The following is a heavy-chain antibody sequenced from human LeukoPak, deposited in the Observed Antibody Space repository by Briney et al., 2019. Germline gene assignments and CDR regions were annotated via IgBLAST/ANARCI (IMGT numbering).Heavy chain of an antibody. Sequence: SETLSLTRTVSGGSISHYYWSWIWPSPGKGLEWIEHIYCRGTTNYNPSLKSRVTISIGTSRQQFSLQLGSVTAAETAGYCFAKAEPQTTVPGGMDVWGQGTTVIVSS. CDR2: IYCRGTT. CDR3: AKAEPQTTVPGGMDV. V-gene: IGHV4-59*01. J-gene: IGHJ6*02. D-gene: IGHD4-17*01. CDR1: GGSISHYY.